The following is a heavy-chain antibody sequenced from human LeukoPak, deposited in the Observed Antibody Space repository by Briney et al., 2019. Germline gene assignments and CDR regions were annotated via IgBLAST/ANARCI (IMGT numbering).Heavy chain of an antibody. Sequence: GRSLRLSCAASGFTFSSYAMSWVRQAPGKGLEWVSAISGSGGSTYYADSLKGRFTISRDNSKNTLYLQMNSLRAEDTAVYYCAKDLHPNYYDSSGYLFIDYWGQGTLVTVSS. D-gene: IGHD3-22*01. V-gene: IGHV3-23*01. CDR1: GFTFSSYA. CDR3: AKDLHPNYYDSSGYLFIDY. J-gene: IGHJ4*02. CDR2: ISGSGGST.